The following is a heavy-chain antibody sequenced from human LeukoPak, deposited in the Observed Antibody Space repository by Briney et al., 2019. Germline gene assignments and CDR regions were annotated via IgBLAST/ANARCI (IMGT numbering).Heavy chain of an antibody. CDR1: GYTFTGYY. Sequence: ASVKVSCKASGYTFTGYYMHWVRQAPGQGLEWMGWINPNSGGTNYAQKFQGRVTMTRDTSISTAYMELSRLRSDDTAVYYCASGYYGSGSYWAYYYYYYGMDVWGQGTRSPSP. CDR3: ASGYYGSGSYWAYYYYYYGMDV. CDR2: INPNSGGT. V-gene: IGHV1-2*02. J-gene: IGHJ6*02. D-gene: IGHD3-10*01.